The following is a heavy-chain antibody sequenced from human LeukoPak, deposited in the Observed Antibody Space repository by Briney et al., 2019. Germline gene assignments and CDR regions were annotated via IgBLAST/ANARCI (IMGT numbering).Heavy chain of an antibody. J-gene: IGHJ4*02. D-gene: IGHD6-19*01. CDR3: ARGTYGAVAGTFGDLDY. V-gene: IGHV1-8*01. CDR2: MNPNSGNT. Sequence: ASVKVSCKASGYTFTSYDINWVRQATGQGLEWMGWMNPNSGNTGYAQKFQGRVTMTRNTPISTAYMELSSLRSEDTAVYYCARGTYGAVAGTFGDLDYWGQGTLVTVSS. CDR1: GYTFTSYD.